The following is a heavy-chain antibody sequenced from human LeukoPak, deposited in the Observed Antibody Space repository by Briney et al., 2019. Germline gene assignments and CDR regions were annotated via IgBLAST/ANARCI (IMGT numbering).Heavy chain of an antibody. CDR3: AKDGGNYAL. J-gene: IGHJ4*02. Sequence: PGGSLRLSCAASGFTFSSYAMHWVRQAPGKGLEWVAVISYDGSNKYYADSVKGRFTISRDNSKNTLYLQMNSLRAEDTAVYYCAKDGGNYALWGQGTLVTVSS. D-gene: IGHD3-16*01. CDR1: GFTFSSYA. CDR2: ISYDGSNK. V-gene: IGHV3-30-3*01.